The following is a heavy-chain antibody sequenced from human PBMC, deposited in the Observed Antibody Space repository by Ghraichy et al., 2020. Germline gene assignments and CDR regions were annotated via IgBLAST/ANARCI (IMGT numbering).Heavy chain of an antibody. CDR2: ISSSIGTI. CDR3: VAAFDY. D-gene: IGHD6-13*01. J-gene: IGHJ4*02. Sequence: GGSLRLSCAASGFTLSSWNMNWVRQAPGKGLEWVSYISSSIGTIHYADSVKGRFTASRDNGKNSLYLQMNSLRDEDMAVYYCVAAFDYWGQGTLVTVSS. V-gene: IGHV3-48*02. CDR1: GFTLSSWN.